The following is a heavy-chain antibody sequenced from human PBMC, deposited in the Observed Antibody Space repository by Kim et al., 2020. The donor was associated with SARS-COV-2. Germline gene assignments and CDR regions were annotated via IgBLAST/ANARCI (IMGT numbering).Heavy chain of an antibody. CDR3: ARDAWNSIDH. CDR2: ST. D-gene: IGHD1-1*01. V-gene: IGHV3-74*01. Sequence: STTYGDSVKVRFTISKDNAKNTLYLQINSLRAEDTAVYYCARDAWNSIDHWGQGTLVTVSS. J-gene: IGHJ4*02.